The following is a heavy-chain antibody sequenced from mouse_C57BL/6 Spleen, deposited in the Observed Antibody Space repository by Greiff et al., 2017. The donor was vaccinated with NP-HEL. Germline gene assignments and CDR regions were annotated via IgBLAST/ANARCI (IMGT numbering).Heavy chain of an antibody. Sequence: VHLVESGAELARPGASVKLSCKASGYTFTSYGISWVKQRTGQGLEWIGEIYPRSGNTYYNEKFKGKATLTADKSSSTAYMELRSLTSEDSAVYFCATYYGSRDYWGQGTTLTVSS. V-gene: IGHV1-81*01. CDR1: GYTFTSYG. CDR2: IYPRSGNT. CDR3: ATYYGSRDY. J-gene: IGHJ2*01. D-gene: IGHD1-1*01.